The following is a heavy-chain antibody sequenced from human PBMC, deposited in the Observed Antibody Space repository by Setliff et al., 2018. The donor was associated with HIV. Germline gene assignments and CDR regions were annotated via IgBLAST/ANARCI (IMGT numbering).Heavy chain of an antibody. V-gene: IGHV4-59*01. CDR1: GGPLSSYY. CDR2: VYYSGTT. D-gene: IGHD3-22*01. J-gene: IGHJ4*02. Sequence: SETLSLTCSVSGGPLSSYYWSWIRQPPGKGLEWIGYVYYSGTTNYNPSLKSRVSMSVDTSKNQFSLRLSSVTAADTAVYYRARKYLVNVFDYWGQGMLVTVSS. CDR3: ARKYLVNVFDY.